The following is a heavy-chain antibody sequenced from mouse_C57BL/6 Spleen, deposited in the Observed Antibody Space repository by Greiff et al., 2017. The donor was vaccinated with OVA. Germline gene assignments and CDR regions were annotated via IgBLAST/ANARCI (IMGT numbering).Heavy chain of an antibody. V-gene: IGHV1-66*01. CDR1: GYSFTSYY. J-gene: IGHJ1*03. CDR3: SQEMGDGIYVYWYFDV. D-gene: IGHD2-1*01. CDR2: IYPGSGNT. Sequence: VKLMESGPELVKPGASVKLSCKASGYSFTSYYIHWVKQRPGQGLEWIGWIYPGSGNTEYTEKFKGTATLTADTSSSTAYMLHSSLTSEYSAVYYCSQEMGDGIYVYWYFDVWGTGTTVTVSS.